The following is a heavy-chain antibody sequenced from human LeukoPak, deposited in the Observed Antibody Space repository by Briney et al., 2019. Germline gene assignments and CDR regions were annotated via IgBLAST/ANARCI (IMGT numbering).Heavy chain of an antibody. J-gene: IGHJ4*02. V-gene: IGHV3-23*01. CDR2: IRNNGGDT. D-gene: IGHD1-26*01. Sequence: GGSLRLSCAASGFTFSNHAMAWVRQTPGKGLEWVLAIRNNGGDTYYADSVKGRFTISRDNSKNTLSLLMNSLRPEDTALYYCARNLNSGNFYYFDYWGQGTLVTVSP. CDR1: GFTFSNHA. CDR3: ARNLNSGNFYYFDY.